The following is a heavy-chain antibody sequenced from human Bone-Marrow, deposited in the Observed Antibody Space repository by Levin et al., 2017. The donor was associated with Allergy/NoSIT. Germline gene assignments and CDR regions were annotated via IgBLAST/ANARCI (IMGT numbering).Heavy chain of an antibody. D-gene: IGHD3-3*02. CDR2: INHSGST. Sequence: SETLSLTCAVYGGSFSGYYWSWIRQPPGKGLEWIGEINHSGSTNYNPSLKSRVTISVDTSKNQFSLKLSSVTAADTAVYYCARDLGIRAWGWFDPWGQGTLVTVSS. V-gene: IGHV4-34*01. J-gene: IGHJ5*02. CDR1: GGSFSGYY. CDR3: ARDLGIRAWGWFDP.